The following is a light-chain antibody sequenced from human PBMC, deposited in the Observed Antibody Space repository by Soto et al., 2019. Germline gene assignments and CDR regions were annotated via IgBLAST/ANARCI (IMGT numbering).Light chain of an antibody. J-gene: IGKJ1*01. Sequence: LKKSAGTVSLTKGERATLSCRVCQSVSSIYFAWYQQKRGQAPRLLIYGVSSRATGIPDRFSGSGSGTDFTLTISRLEPEDSAVYYCEQYGSSPRTFGQGTKVDI. CDR2: GVS. CDR1: QSVSSIY. CDR3: EQYGSSPRT. V-gene: IGKV3-20*01.